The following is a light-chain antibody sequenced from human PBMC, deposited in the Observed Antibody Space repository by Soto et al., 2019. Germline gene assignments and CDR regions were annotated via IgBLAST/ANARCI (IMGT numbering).Light chain of an antibody. CDR3: QQYDKWPTWT. J-gene: IGKJ1*01. CDR2: AAS. Sequence: EIVLTQSPGTLSLSPGERATLSCRAIQSLSSSYLAWYQQTPGQAPRLLIYAASGRATGIPARFSGSGSGTDFTLTISSLQSEDFAVYYCQQYDKWPTWTFGQGTKVDIK. V-gene: IGKV3-20*01. CDR1: QSLSSSY.